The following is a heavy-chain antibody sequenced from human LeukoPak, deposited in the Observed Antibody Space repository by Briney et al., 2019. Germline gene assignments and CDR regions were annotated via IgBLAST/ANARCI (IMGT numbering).Heavy chain of an antibody. V-gene: IGHV1-46*01. CDR1: GYTFTSYY. Sequence: GASVKVSFKASGYTFTSYYMHWVRQAPGQGLEWMGIINPSGGSTSYAQKFQGRVTMTRDTSTSTVYMELSSLRSEDTAVYYCARDNQLHPEPRGIAVAGADYWGQGTLVTVSS. CDR2: INPSGGST. CDR3: ARDNQLHPEPRGIAVAGADY. D-gene: IGHD6-19*01. J-gene: IGHJ4*02.